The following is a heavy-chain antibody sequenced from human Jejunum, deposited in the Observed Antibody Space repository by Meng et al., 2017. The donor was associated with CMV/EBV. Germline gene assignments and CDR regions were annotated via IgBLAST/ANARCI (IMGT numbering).Heavy chain of an antibody. Sequence: SCAGSCFPFSSYSMGWVRQAPGVGPEWVSFIFGGGSSTYYADSVKGRFTISKDDSKNTLYLQMNSLRVEDTAVYYCTRESGYLIWGQGTTVTVSS. J-gene: IGHJ6*02. D-gene: IGHD5-12*01. CDR2: IFGGGSST. V-gene: IGHV3-23*03. CDR3: TRESGYLI. CDR1: CFPFSSYS.